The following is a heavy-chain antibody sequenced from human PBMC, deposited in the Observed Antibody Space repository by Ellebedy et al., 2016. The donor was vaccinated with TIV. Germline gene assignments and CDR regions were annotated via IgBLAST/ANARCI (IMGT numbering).Heavy chain of an antibody. D-gene: IGHD2-21*02. CDR3: ARGIAYCGGDCWNAFDI. V-gene: IGHV4-59*12. Sequence: SETLSLTCTVSGGSISSYYWSWIRQPPGKGLEWIGYIHYSGGTNYNPSLESRVTISLDTSKNQFSLKLSSVTAADTAVYYCARGIAYCGGDCWNAFDIWGQGTMVTVSS. J-gene: IGHJ3*02. CDR1: GGSISSYY. CDR2: IHYSGGT.